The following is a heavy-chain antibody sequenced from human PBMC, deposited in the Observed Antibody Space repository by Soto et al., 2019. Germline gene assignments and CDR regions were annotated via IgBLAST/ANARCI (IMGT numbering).Heavy chain of an antibody. V-gene: IGHV4-61*01. D-gene: IGHD3-3*01. CDR1: GGSFKSGSYS. CDR2: VYHTGRT. CDR3: ARDFAYFDS. Sequence: SETLSLTCTVSGGSFKSGSYSWSWIRQPPGKGLEWIGYVYHTGRTSYNPSLKSRVSISMDTSKNQFSLNLDSMTAADTAVYFCARDFAYFDSWGQGTLVTVSS. J-gene: IGHJ4*02.